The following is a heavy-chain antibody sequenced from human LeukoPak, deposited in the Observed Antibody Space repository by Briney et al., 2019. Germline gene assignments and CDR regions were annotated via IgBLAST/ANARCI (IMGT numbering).Heavy chain of an antibody. J-gene: IGHJ6*04. D-gene: IGHD2-2*01. V-gene: IGHV4-34*01. CDR2: INHSGST. CDR1: GGSFSGYY. CDR3: ARGGGPRYCSSTSCYARGNYYYYYGMDV. Sequence: SETLSLTCAVYGGSFSGYYWSWIRQPPGKGLEWIGEINHSGSTNYNPSLKSRVTISVGTSKNQFSLKLSSVTAADTAVYYCARGGGPRYCSSTSCYARGNYYYYYGMDVWGKGTTVTVSS.